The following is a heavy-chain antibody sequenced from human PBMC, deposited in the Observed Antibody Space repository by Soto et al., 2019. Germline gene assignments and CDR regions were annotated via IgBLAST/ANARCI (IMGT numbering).Heavy chain of an antibody. CDR3: ARDRDVSGDYAGYFDY. J-gene: IGHJ4*02. Sequence: QVQLVQSGAEVKKPGASAKVSCKASGYTFTSYYMHWVRQAPGQGLEWMGIINPSGGSTSYAQKFQGRVTMTRDTSTSTVYMELSSLRSEDTAVYYCARDRDVSGDYAGYFDYWGQGTLVTVSS. V-gene: IGHV1-46*01. D-gene: IGHD4-17*01. CDR1: GYTFTSYY. CDR2: INPSGGST.